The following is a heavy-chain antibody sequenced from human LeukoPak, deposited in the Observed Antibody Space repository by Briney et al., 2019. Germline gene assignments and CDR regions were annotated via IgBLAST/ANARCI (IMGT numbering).Heavy chain of an antibody. Sequence: PSETLSLTCTVSGGSISSSSYYWGWIRQPPGKGLEWIGSIYYSGSTYYNPSLKSRVTISVDTSKNQFSLKLSSVTAADTAVYYCARGGSDCSSTSCPPIYYYYYMDVWGKGTTVTVSS. D-gene: IGHD2-2*01. CDR3: ARGGSDCSSTSCPPIYYYYYMDV. J-gene: IGHJ6*03. CDR2: IYYSGST. V-gene: IGHV4-39*07. CDR1: GGSISSSSYY.